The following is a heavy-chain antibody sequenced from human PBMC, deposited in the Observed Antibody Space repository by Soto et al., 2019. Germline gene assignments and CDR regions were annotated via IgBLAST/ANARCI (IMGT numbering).Heavy chain of an antibody. CDR1: GGTFSSYA. CDR3: AETIAARGNWFHP. CDR2: IIPIFGTA. V-gene: IGHV1-69*01. D-gene: IGHD6-6*01. J-gene: IGHJ5*02. Sequence: KVSCKASGGTFSSYAISWVRQAPGQGLEWMGGIIPIFGTANYAQKFQGRVTITADESTSTAYMELSSMRSEDTAVYYCAETIAARGNWFHPWGQGTLVTVSS.